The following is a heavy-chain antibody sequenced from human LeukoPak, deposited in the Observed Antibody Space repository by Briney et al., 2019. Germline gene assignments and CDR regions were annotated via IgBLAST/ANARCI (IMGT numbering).Heavy chain of an antibody. CDR1: GLTFSSHG. CDR3: VRDLGISAGVGMDV. V-gene: IGHV3-33*01. D-gene: IGHD3-9*01. CDR2: IWSDGRYK. J-gene: IGHJ6*02. Sequence: GGSLRLSCAAAGLTFSSHGMHWVRQAPGKGPEWVAIIWSDGRYKYYADSGKGRFTISRDNSKKTLYLEMNSLRAEDTAVYHCVRDLGISAGVGMDVWGQGTTVTVSS.